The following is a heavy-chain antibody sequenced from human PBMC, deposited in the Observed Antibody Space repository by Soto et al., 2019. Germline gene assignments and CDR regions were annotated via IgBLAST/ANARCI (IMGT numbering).Heavy chain of an antibody. D-gene: IGHD3-16*02. Sequence: ASVKVSCKASGYTFTSYYMHWVRQAPGQGLEWMGIINPSGGSTSYAQKFQGRVTMTRDTSTSTVYMELSSLRSEDTAVYYCARDEGSYDYVWGSYPDYWGQGPLVTVSS. CDR2: INPSGGST. J-gene: IGHJ4*02. V-gene: IGHV1-46*01. CDR3: ARDEGSYDYVWGSYPDY. CDR1: GYTFTSYY.